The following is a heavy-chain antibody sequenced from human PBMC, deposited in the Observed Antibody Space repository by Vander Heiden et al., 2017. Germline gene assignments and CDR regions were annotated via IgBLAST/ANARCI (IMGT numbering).Heavy chain of an antibody. CDR2: ISWTSGSI. Sequence: LVESGGGLVQPGRSLRLSCAASGFTFDDYAMHWVRQAPGKGLEWVSGISWTSGSIGYADSVKGRFTNSRDNAKNSLYLQMNSLRAEDTALYYCAKDHVGSTSWDYYYYGMDVWGQGTTVTVSS. CDR3: AKDHVGSTSWDYYYYGMDV. J-gene: IGHJ6*02. D-gene: IGHD2-2*01. CDR1: GFTFDDYA. V-gene: IGHV3-9*01.